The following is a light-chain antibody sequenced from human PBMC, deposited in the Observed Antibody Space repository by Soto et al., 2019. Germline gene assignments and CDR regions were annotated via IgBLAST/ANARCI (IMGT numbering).Light chain of an antibody. CDR2: DAT. J-gene: IGKJ1*01. CDR1: QSISSC. CDR3: QQYNSYSKT. V-gene: IGKV1-5*01. Sequence: DIKMTQSTSTLSASVGDRVTITCRASQSISSCLAWYQQKPGKAPKLLIYDATSWESGVPSRCSGSGSGTEFTLTISSLQPDDFATYYCQQYNSYSKTLGQGTKGDIK.